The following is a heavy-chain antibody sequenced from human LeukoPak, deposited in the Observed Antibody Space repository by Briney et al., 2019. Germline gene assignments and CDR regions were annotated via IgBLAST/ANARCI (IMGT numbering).Heavy chain of an antibody. CDR2: IYTSGST. CDR1: GGSISSYY. Sequence: SETLSLTCTVSGGSISSYYWSWIRQPAGKGLEWIGRIYTSGSTNYNPSLKSRVTMSVDTSKNQFSLKLSSVTAVDTAVYYCARDRWSWYQLLGAFDIWGQGTMVTVSS. V-gene: IGHV4-4*07. CDR3: ARDRWSWYQLLGAFDI. D-gene: IGHD2-2*01. J-gene: IGHJ3*02.